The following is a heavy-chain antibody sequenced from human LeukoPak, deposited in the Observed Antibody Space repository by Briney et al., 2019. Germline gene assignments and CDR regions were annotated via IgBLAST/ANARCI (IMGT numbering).Heavy chain of an antibody. D-gene: IGHD3-22*01. J-gene: IGHJ1*01. V-gene: IGHV4-59*01. CDR2: IFYSGST. CDR1: GGSISTYY. Sequence: PSETLSLTCTVAGGSISTYYWSWIRQPPGKGLEWIGYIFYSGSTNYNPSLKSRVTISVDTSKNQFSLKLSSVTAADTALYYCARGNSYYDSSGYFPWESFQHWGQGTLVTVSS. CDR3: ARGNSYYDSSGYFPWESFQH.